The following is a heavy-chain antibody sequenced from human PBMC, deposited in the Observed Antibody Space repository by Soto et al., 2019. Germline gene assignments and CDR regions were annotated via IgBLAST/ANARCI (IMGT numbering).Heavy chain of an antibody. D-gene: IGHD2-2*01. V-gene: IGHV4-34*01. J-gene: IGHJ4*02. CDR1: GGSFSGYY. CDR2: VNHSGTT. Sequence: ETLSLTCAVYGGSFSGYYRTWIRQSPEKGLEWIGEVNHSGTTYYNPSLKTRVTISVHTPENQFSLKMSSVTAADTAVYYCARGIGYCSSINCYSSRRLRFDSWGQGTLVTVSS. CDR3: ARGIGYCSSINCYSSRRLRFDS.